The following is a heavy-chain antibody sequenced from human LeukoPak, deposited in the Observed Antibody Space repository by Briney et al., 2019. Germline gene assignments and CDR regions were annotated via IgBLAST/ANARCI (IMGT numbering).Heavy chain of an antibody. J-gene: IGHJ4*02. CDR1: GFTFDDYA. Sequence: GGSLRLSCAASGFTFDDYAMHWVRQAPGKDLEWVSGISWNSGSIGYADSVKGRFTISRDNAKNSLYLQMNSLRAEDTALYYCAKDIHVDTAMVIDYWGQGTLVTVSS. V-gene: IGHV3-9*01. D-gene: IGHD5-18*01. CDR3: AKDIHVDTAMVIDY. CDR2: ISWNSGSI.